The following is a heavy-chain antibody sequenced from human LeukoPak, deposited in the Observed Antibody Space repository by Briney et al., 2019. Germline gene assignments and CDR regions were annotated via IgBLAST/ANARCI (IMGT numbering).Heavy chain of an antibody. CDR1: GYTFTSYG. CDR3: ARDRRRRNYSDVSDSPPNDAFDI. J-gene: IGHJ3*02. Sequence: GASVKVSCKASGYTFTSYGINWVRQAPGQGPEWMGWIRTYNGNTNYAQKLQGRVTMATDTSTNIAYMELRSLRSDDTAVYYCARDRRRRNYSDVSDSPPNDAFDIWGQGTMVTVSS. CDR2: IRTYNGNT. D-gene: IGHD4-11*01. V-gene: IGHV1-18*01.